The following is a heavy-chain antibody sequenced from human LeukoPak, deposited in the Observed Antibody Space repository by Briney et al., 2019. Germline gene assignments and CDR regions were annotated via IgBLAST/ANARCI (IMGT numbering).Heavy chain of an antibody. CDR2: IYSSGRT. D-gene: IGHD5-18*01. CDR3: AGGAMASYYYYYMDV. CDR1: GGSINNYY. V-gene: IGHV4-59*01. Sequence: PSETLSLTCIVSGGSINNYYLNWIRQPPGKGLEWIGYIYSSGRTNYNPSLKSRVTISVDTSKTQFSLKLSSVTAADTAVYYCAGGAMASYYYYYMDVWGKGTTVTVSS. J-gene: IGHJ6*03.